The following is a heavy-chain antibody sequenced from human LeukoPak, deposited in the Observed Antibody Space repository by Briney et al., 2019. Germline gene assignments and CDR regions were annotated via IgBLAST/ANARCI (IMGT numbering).Heavy chain of an antibody. CDR2: ISGSGGST. Sequence: GGSLRLSCAASGFTFSSYAMSGVRQAPGKGLEWGSAISGSGGSTYYADSVKGRFTIYRDNSKNTLYLQMNSLRAEDTAVYYCAKGFSSSWLDYWGQGTLVTVSS. J-gene: IGHJ4*02. D-gene: IGHD6-13*01. CDR1: GFTFSSYA. V-gene: IGHV3-23*01. CDR3: AKGFSSSWLDY.